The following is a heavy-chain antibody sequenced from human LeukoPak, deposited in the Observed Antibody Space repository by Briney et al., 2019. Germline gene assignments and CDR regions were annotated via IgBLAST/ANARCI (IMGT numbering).Heavy chain of an antibody. CDR1: GYTFTSYD. CDR2: MNPNSGNT. D-gene: IGHD3-22*01. V-gene: IGHV1-8*01. CDR3: ARGGYYDSSGSAYFDY. J-gene: IGHJ4*02. Sequence: GVSVKVSCKASGYTFTSYDINWVRQATGQGLEWMGWMNPNSGNTGYAQKFQGRVTMTRNTSISTAYMELSSLRSEDTAVYYCARGGYYDSSGSAYFDYWGQGTLVTVSS.